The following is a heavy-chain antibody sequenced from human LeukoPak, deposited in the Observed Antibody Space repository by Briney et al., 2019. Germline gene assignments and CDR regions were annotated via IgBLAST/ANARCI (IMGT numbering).Heavy chain of an antibody. V-gene: IGHV1-46*01. CDR1: GYTFTSYY. J-gene: IGHJ4*02. Sequence: ASVKVSCKASGYTFTSYYMHWVRQAPGQGLEWMGIINPSGGSTSYAQKFQGRVTMTRDTSIRTAYMELSRLTSYDTAMYYCARDVRDGYNWVDYWGRGTLVTVSS. D-gene: IGHD5-24*01. CDR3: ARDVRDGYNWVDY. CDR2: INPSGGST.